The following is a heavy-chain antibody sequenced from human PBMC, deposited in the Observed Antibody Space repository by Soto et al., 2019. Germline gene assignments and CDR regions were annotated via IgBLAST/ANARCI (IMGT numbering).Heavy chain of an antibody. D-gene: IGHD3-9*01. CDR2: INPSGGST. J-gene: IGHJ5*02. V-gene: IGHV1-46*01. Sequence: QVQLVQSGAEVKKPGASVKVSCKASGYTFTSYYMHWVRQAPGQGLEWMGIINPSGGSTSYAQKFQHRLTMTIDKSKTTVHMAMRPRRTGDTAEDYCARAGRYFIWDGSDWVEPWDQGSL. CDR3: ARAGRYFIWDGSDWVEP. CDR1: GYTFTSYY.